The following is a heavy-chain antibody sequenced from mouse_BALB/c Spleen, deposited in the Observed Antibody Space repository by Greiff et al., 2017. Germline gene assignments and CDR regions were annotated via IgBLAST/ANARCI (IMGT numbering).Heavy chain of an antibody. CDR3: ARGGGKYAMDY. CDR1: GFTFSDYY. V-gene: IGHV5-4*02. CDR2: ISDGGSYT. Sequence: EVKLVESGGGLVKPGGSLKLSCAASGFTFSDYYMYWVRQTPEKRLEWVATISDGGSYTYYPDSVKGRFTISRDNAKNNLYLQMSSLKSEDTAMYYCARGGGKYAMDYWGQGTSVTVSS. J-gene: IGHJ4*01.